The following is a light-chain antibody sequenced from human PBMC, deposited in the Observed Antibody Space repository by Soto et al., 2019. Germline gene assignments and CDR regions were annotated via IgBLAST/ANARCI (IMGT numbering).Light chain of an antibody. CDR3: AAWDGSLSGWV. CDR2: SND. V-gene: IGLV1-44*01. CDR1: SSNIGSDT. Sequence: QSVLTQAPSASGTPGQRVTISCSGSSSNIGSDTVSWYQQVPGTAPKLLIYSNDQRPSGGPDRFSGAKSGTSASLAIGGLQSEDEADYYCAAWDGSLSGWVFGGGTKLTVL. J-gene: IGLJ2*01.